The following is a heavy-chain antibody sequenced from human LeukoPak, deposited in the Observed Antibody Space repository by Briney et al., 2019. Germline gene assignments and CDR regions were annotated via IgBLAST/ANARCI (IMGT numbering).Heavy chain of an antibody. D-gene: IGHD2-2*01. Sequence: GASVKVSCKASGYTFTSYYMHWVRQAPGQGLERMGIINPSGGSTSYAQKFQGRVTMTRDTSTSTVYMELSSLRSEDTAVYYCASLVVPAAILDYGMDVWGQGTTVTVSS. J-gene: IGHJ6*02. CDR1: GYTFTSYY. V-gene: IGHV1-46*01. CDR2: INPSGGST. CDR3: ASLVVPAAILDYGMDV.